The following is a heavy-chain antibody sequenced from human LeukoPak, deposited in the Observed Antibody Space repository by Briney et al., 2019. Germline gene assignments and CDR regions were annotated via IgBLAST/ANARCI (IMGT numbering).Heavy chain of an antibody. V-gene: IGHV3-7*03. J-gene: IGHJ4*02. D-gene: IGHD3-22*01. Sequence: GGSLRLSCAASGFTFSSYWMSWVRQAPGKGLEWVANIKQDGTAKYYVDSVKGRFAISRDNSRNILYLQMNSLRAEDTAVYYCANVGYYDTRAPGYWGQGTLVTVSS. CDR1: GFTFSSYW. CDR2: IKQDGTAK. CDR3: ANVGYYDTRAPGY.